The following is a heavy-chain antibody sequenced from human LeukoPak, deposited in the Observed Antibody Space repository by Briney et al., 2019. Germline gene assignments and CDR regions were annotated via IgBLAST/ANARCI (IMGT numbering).Heavy chain of an antibody. CDR2: IYSGGTT. CDR3: ARGLAGSSYRFDP. Sequence: GGSLRLSCAASGFTVTNNDMSWVRQAPGKGLEWVSVIYSGGTTYYADSVKGRFTISRDNSKNTLYLQMKGLRAEDTAVYYCARGLAGSSYRFDPWGQGTLVTVSS. J-gene: IGHJ5*02. V-gene: IGHV3-53*01. CDR1: GFTVTNND. D-gene: IGHD6-6*01.